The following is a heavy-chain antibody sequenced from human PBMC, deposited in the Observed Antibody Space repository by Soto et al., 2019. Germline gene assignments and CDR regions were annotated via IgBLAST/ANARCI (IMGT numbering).Heavy chain of an antibody. Sequence: GGSLRLSCAASGFTFSSYAMHWVRQAPGKGLEWVAVISYDGSNKYYADSVKGRFTISRDNSKNTLYLQMNSLRAEDTAVYYCASLQSGIAVAGTGGGAFDIWGQGTMVTV. D-gene: IGHD6-19*01. CDR3: ASLQSGIAVAGTGGGAFDI. V-gene: IGHV3-30-3*01. J-gene: IGHJ3*02. CDR1: GFTFSSYA. CDR2: ISYDGSNK.